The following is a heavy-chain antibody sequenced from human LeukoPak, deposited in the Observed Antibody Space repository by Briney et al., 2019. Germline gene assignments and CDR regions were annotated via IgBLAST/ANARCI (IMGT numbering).Heavy chain of an antibody. CDR3: ARNKPTNYYDSSGPAPSDAFDI. J-gene: IGHJ3*02. CDR2: IIPILGIA. D-gene: IGHD3-22*01. V-gene: IGHV1-69*04. Sequence: ASVKVSCKASGGTFSSYAISWVRQAPGQGLEWMGRIIPILGIANYAQKFQGRVTITADKSTSTAYMELSSLRSEDTAVYYCARNKPTNYYDSSGPAPSDAFDIWGQGTMVTVSS. CDR1: GGTFSSYA.